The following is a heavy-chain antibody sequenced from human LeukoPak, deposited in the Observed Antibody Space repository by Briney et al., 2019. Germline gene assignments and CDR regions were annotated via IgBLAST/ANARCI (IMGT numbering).Heavy chain of an antibody. J-gene: IGHJ3*02. V-gene: IGHV3-9*01. Sequence: GGSLRLSCAPSGFTFDDFAMQWVRQAPGKGLEWVSHISWNSDTITYADSVKGRFTISRDNAKNSLYLQISSLRDEDTAFYYCAKDIDSAGYGAFEIWGQGTAVTVSS. D-gene: IGHD3-22*01. CDR1: GFTFDDFA. CDR2: ISWNSDTI. CDR3: AKDIDSAGYGAFEI.